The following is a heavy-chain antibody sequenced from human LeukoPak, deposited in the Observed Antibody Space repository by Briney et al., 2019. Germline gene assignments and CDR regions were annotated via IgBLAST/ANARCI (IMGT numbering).Heavy chain of an antibody. V-gene: IGHV3-23*01. D-gene: IGHD3-3*01. CDR3: AKRGVVIRVFLVGYHKEAYNFDS. J-gene: IGHJ4*02. CDR2: ISGSGGGT. Sequence: GGSLRLSCAVSEITLSNYGMSWVRQAPGKGLEWVAGISGSGGGTNYADSVKGRFTTSRDNPKNTLYLQMNSLRAEDKAVYFCAKRGVVIRVFLVGYHKEAYNFDSWGQGALATASS. CDR1: EITLSNYG.